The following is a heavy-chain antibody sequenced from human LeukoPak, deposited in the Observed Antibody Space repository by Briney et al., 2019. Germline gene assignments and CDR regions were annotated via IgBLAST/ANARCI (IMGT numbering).Heavy chain of an antibody. CDR2: ISYSGST. J-gene: IGHJ4*02. CDR3: ARARAALADY. D-gene: IGHD6-6*01. V-gene: IGHV4-39*07. CDR1: GVSIGSSSDY. Sequence: SETLSLTCTVSGVSIGSSSDYWGWIRQPPGKGLEWIAIISYSGSTYYTPSLKSRVTTSVDTSRNQFSLKLSSVTAADTAVYYCARARAALADYWGQGTLVTVSS.